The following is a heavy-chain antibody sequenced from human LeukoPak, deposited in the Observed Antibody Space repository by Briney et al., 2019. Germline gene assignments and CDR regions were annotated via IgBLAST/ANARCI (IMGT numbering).Heavy chain of an antibody. J-gene: IGHJ4*02. Sequence: TGGSLRLSCAASGFTLSNCWMSWVRHAPGKGLEWVANIKQDGSDKYYMVSLKGRFHLSRDNAKNSLYLQMSSLRAEDTAVYYCARVNGDYGGSLDYWGQGTLVTVSS. V-gene: IGHV3-7*04. CDR3: ARVNGDYGGSLDY. D-gene: IGHD4-23*01. CDR2: IKQDGSDK. CDR1: GFTLSNCW.